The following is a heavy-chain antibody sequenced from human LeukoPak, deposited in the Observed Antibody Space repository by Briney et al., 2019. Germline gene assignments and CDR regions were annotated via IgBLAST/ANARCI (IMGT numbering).Heavy chain of an antibody. J-gene: IGHJ3*02. CDR3: VRGGQGDGHSADEGFDI. CDR2: TYYRSKWYS. CDR1: GDSVSSNSAA. D-gene: IGHD5-18*01. Sequence: SQTLSLTCVISGDSVSSNSAAWNWIRQSPSRGLEWLGRTYYRSKWYSYSAVSVKSRIIINPDTSKNHFSLQLSSVTPEDTAVYYCVRGGQGDGHSADEGFDIWGQGTMVTVS. V-gene: IGHV6-1*01.